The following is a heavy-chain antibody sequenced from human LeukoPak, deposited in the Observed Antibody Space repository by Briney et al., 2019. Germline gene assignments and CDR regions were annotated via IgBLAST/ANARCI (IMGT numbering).Heavy chain of an antibody. Sequence: ASVKVSCKASGYTFTSYGISWVRQAPGQGLEWMGWISAYNGNTNYAQKLQGRVTMTRDTSTSTVYMELSSLRSEDTAVYYCASEATGYYYYMDVWGKGTTVTISS. V-gene: IGHV1-18*01. CDR1: GYTFTSYG. D-gene: IGHD1-26*01. CDR2: ISAYNGNT. J-gene: IGHJ6*03. CDR3: ASEATGYYYYMDV.